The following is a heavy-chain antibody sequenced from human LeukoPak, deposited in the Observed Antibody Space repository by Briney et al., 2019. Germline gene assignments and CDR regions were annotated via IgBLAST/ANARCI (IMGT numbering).Heavy chain of an antibody. Sequence: TETLSLTCAVYGGSFSGYYWSWIRQPPGKGLEWIGEINHSGSTNYNPSLKSRVTISVDTSKNQFSLKLSSVTAADTAVYYCARGGRSSGWRGRGYYFDYWGQGTLVPVSS. D-gene: IGHD6-19*01. V-gene: IGHV4-34*01. J-gene: IGHJ4*02. CDR1: GGSFSGYY. CDR3: ARGGRSSGWRGRGYYFDY. CDR2: INHSGST.